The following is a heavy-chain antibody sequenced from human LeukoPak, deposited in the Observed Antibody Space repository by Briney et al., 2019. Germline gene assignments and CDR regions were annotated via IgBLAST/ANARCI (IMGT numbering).Heavy chain of an antibody. CDR1: GFTXTSSA. V-gene: IGHV1-58*02. J-gene: IGHJ3*02. Sequence: GASVKVSCKASGFTXTSSAMQGVRQARGQRLEWIGWIVVGSGNTNYAQNFQERVTITRDMSTSTAYMELSSLRSEDTAVYYCAANTPRVVREDAFDIWGQGTMVTVSS. D-gene: IGHD2-21*01. CDR2: IVVGSGNT. CDR3: AANTPRVVREDAFDI.